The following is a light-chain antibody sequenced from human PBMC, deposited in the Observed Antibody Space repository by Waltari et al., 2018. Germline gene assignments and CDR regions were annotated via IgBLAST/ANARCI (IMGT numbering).Light chain of an antibody. Sequence: DIQMTTQPSSLSASAGDTVTITYWASHGISSYLNWYQQKPGKAPKLLIYAASSLESGVPSRFSGSGSGTEFTLTISSLQPEDFAAYYCLQHNSYPHSFGQGTKVEIK. CDR1: HGISSY. CDR2: AAS. J-gene: IGKJ2*03. CDR3: LQHNSYPHS. V-gene: IGKV1-17*01.